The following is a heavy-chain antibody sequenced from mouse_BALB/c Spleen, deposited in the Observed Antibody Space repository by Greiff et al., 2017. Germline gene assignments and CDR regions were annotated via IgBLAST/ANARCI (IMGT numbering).Heavy chain of an antibody. D-gene: IGHD2-4*01. V-gene: IGHV2-9-2*01. J-gene: IGHJ4*01. CDR2: IWTGGGT. CDR1: GFSLTSYD. Sequence: VKLQESGPGLVAPSQSLSITCTVSGFSLTSYDISWILQPPGKGLEWLGVIWTGGGTNYNSAFMSRLSISKDNSKSQVFLKMNSLQTDDTAIYYCVRYDYDGYYYAMDYWGQGTSVTVSS. CDR3: VRYDYDGYYYAMDY.